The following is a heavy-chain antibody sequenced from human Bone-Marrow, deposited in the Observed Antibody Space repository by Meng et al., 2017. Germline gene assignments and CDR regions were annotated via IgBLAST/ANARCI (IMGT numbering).Heavy chain of an antibody. D-gene: IGHD4-17*01. Sequence: GESLKISCAASGFTFSSYAMSWVRQAPGKGLEWVSAISGSGGSTYYADSVKGRFTISRDNSKNTLYLQMNSLRAEDTAVYYCARDFSTTVTDYWGQGTLVTVSS. CDR2: ISGSGGST. CDR1: GFTFSSYA. V-gene: IGHV3-23*01. CDR3: ARDFSTTVTDY. J-gene: IGHJ4*02.